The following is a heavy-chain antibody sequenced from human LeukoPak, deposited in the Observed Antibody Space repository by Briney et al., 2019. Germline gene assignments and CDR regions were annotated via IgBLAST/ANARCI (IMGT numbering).Heavy chain of an antibody. CDR2: ISGSGGST. J-gene: IGHJ4*02. D-gene: IGHD2-21*02. V-gene: IGHV3-23*01. CDR3: AKSAAYCGGDCPFDDY. CDR1: GFTFSSYA. Sequence: PGGSLRLSCAASGFTFSSYAMSWVRQAPGKGLEWVSAISGSGGSTYYADSVKGRFTISRDNSKNTRYLQMKSLRAEDTAVYYCAKSAAYCGGDCPFDDYWGQGTLVTVSS.